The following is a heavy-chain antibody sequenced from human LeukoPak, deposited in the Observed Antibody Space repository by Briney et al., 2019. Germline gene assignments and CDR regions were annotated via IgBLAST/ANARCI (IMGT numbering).Heavy chain of an antibody. J-gene: IGHJ5*02. V-gene: IGHV6-1*01. CDR1: GDSVSSNSAA. CDR3: AREYYYGSGSVRLNWFDP. D-gene: IGHD3-10*01. CDR2: TYYRSKWYN. Sequence: SQTLSLTCAISGDSVSSNSAAWNWIRQSPSRGLEWLGRTYYRSKWYNDYAVSVKSRITINPDTSKNQFSLQLSSVTPEDTAVNYCAREYYYGSGSVRLNWFDPWGQGTLVTVSS.